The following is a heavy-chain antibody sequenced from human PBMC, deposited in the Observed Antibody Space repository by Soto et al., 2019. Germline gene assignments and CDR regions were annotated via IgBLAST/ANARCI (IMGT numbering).Heavy chain of an antibody. CDR3: ITGYYRSFHS. D-gene: IGHD3-3*01. V-gene: IGHV5-51*01. CDR1: GYTFSTYW. J-gene: IGHJ5*01. CDR2: IYPGDSDT. Sequence: PGESRKISCNGSGYTFSTYWIGWVRQVAGKCLEWMGIIYPGDSDTTYSPSFQGRVTISADKSITTAYLQWSSLEASDTSIYYCITGYYRSFHSSGPAPLLTVSS.